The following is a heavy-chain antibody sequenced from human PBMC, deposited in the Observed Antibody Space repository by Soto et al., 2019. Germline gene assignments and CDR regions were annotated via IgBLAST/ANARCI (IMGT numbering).Heavy chain of an antibody. Sequence: EVQLLESGGGLVQPGGSLRLSCAASGFTFSSYTMSWVRQGPGKGLEWVSGISSSGGSTDYADSVKGRFTISRDNFKNTLYLQMNSLRAEDTAVYYCAKGWGDYWGQGTPLTVSS. CDR2: ISSSGGST. J-gene: IGHJ4*02. CDR3: AKGWGDY. CDR1: GFTFSSYT. V-gene: IGHV3-23*01. D-gene: IGHD7-27*01.